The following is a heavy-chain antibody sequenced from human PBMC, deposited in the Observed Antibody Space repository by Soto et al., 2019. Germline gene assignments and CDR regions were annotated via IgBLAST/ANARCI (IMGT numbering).Heavy chain of an antibody. Sequence: QVQLQESGPGLVRPSQTLSLTCTGSGGSISSGDFHWSWIRQPPGKGLEWIGYIHFSGTTYYNPSLKSRVTMSVDTSKDQFSRKLSSVTAADTAVYYCARGYGGEVPDWFDPWGQGTQVTVSS. CDR3: ARGYGGEVPDWFDP. V-gene: IGHV4-30-4*01. D-gene: IGHD2-21*01. J-gene: IGHJ5*02. CDR2: IHFSGTT. CDR1: GGSISSGDFH.